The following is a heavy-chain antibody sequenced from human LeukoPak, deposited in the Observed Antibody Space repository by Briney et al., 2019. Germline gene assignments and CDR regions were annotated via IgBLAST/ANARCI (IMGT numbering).Heavy chain of an antibody. CDR1: GFTFSSYA. Sequence: GGSLRLSCSASGFTFSSYAMHWVRQAPGKGLEWVSSISSSSSYIYYADSVKGRFTISRDNAKNSLYLQMNSLRAEDTAVYYCTSVRGVTNYYYYYGMDVWGQGTTVTVSS. CDR3: TSVRGVTNYYYYYGMDV. D-gene: IGHD3-10*01. V-gene: IGHV3-21*01. J-gene: IGHJ6*02. CDR2: ISSSSSYI.